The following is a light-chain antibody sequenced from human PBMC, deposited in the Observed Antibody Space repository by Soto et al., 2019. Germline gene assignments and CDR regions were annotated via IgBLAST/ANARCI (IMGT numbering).Light chain of an antibody. CDR2: GAS. CDR3: QQYNDWPLT. V-gene: IGKV3D-15*01. Sequence: EIVMTQSPATLSVSPGDGATLSCRASQSVDSNLAWYQQKPGQTPRLLMYGASTRPTGIPARFSGSGSGTEFTLTISSLQSEDSAVYYCQQYNDWPLTFGGGTKVEIK. J-gene: IGKJ4*01. CDR1: QSVDSN.